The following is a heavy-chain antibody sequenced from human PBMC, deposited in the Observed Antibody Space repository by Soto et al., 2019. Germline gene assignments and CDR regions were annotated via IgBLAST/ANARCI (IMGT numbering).Heavy chain of an antibody. CDR2: IGPESGAT. Sequence: GASVKVSCKAPGYTFTGHYIHWVRQAPEQGPEWMGEIGPESGATRYAEKFQGRVTMTLDTSITTVYMELKNLSPDDTAVYYCGRGRSGQIVVFYWGQGTPVTVSS. CDR3: GRGRSGQIVVFY. D-gene: IGHD1-26*01. CDR1: GYTFTGHY. J-gene: IGHJ4*02. V-gene: IGHV1-2*02.